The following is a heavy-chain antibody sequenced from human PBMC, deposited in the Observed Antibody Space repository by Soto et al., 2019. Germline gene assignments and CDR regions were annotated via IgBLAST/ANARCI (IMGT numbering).Heavy chain of an antibody. CDR3: ARHNYGSGSTYFDY. J-gene: IGHJ4*02. CDR2: IYYSGST. D-gene: IGHD3-10*01. V-gene: IGHV4-59*08. CDR1: GGSISSYY. Sequence: QVQLQESGPGLVKPSETLSLTCTVSGGSISSYYWSWIRQPPGKGLEWIGYIYYSGSTNYNPSLQRRVTRSVDTSKNQFSLKLNSMTAADTAVYYCARHNYGSGSTYFDYWGQGTLVTVSS.